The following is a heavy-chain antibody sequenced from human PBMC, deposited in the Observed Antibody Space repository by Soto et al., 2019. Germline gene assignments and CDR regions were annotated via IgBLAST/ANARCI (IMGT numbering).Heavy chain of an antibody. CDR2: INHSGST. CDR1: GGSFSGYY. CDR3: ARTVTYYDFWSGSEVGGGYFDY. J-gene: IGHJ4*02. V-gene: IGHV4-34*01. Sequence: PSETLSLTCAVYGGSFSGYYWSWIRQPPGKGLEWIGEINHSGSTNYNPSLKSRVTISVDTSKNQFSLKLSSVTAADTAVYYCARTVTYYDFWSGSEVGGGYFDYWGQGTLVTVSS. D-gene: IGHD3-3*01.